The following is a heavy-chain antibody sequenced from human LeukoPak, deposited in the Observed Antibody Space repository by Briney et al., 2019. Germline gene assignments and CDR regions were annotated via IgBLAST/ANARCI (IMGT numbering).Heavy chain of an antibody. CDR2: LYFSGQS. CDR3: ALWTSASSWYGADH. CDR1: GGSISSDNYY. D-gene: IGHD6-13*01. V-gene: IGHV4-39*01. J-gene: IGHJ4*02. Sequence: PSETLSLTCNVSGGSISSDNYYWGWIRQPPGKGLEWIGNLYFSGQSYYNPSLRSRITISVDTSKNQFSLRLGSLTAADTAIYYCALWTSASSWYGADHWGQGTLVTVSS.